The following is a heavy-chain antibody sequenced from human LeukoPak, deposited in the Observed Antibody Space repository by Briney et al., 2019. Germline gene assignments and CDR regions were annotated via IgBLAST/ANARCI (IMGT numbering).Heavy chain of an antibody. D-gene: IGHD3-3*01. CDR1: GFTFSGSA. J-gene: IGHJ6*03. CDR2: IRSKANGYAT. V-gene: IGHV3-73*01. CDR3: TRQAPRTIFGVVESMDV. Sequence: GPLRLSCAASGFTFSGSAMHWVRQASGKGLEWVGRIRSKANGYATAYAASVKGRFTISRDDSKNTAYLQMNSLKTEDTAVYYCTRQAPRTIFGVVESMDVWGKGTTVTVSS.